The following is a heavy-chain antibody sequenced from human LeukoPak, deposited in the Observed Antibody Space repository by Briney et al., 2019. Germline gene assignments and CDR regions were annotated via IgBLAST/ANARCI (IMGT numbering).Heavy chain of an antibody. V-gene: IGHV4-59*12. J-gene: IGHJ4*02. CDR3: ARLSHMEGYFDY. CDR1: GGSISSYY. D-gene: IGHD1-1*01. CDR2: IYYSGST. Sequence: SETLSLTCTVSGGSISSYYWSWIRQPPGKGLEWIGYIYYSGSTIYNPSLKPLLTISVDSSNNPFSLKLSPVTGAHAAVLYWARLSHMEGYFDYWGQGTLVTVSS.